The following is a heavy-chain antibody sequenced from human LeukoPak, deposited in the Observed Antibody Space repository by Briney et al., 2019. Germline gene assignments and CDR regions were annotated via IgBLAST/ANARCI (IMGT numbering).Heavy chain of an antibody. J-gene: IGHJ4*02. V-gene: IGHV3-74*01. CDR3: VRDDSIGYDNSGLGDY. D-gene: IGHD3-22*01. CDR1: GFTFSNYW. CDR2: INNDGSDT. Sequence: GGSLRLSCAASGFTFSNYWMHWVRQGPGKGLLWVSHINNDGSDTTYADSVKGRFTISRDNAKNTLYLQMNSLRTEDTGVYYCVRDDSIGYDNSGLGDYWGQGTLITVSS.